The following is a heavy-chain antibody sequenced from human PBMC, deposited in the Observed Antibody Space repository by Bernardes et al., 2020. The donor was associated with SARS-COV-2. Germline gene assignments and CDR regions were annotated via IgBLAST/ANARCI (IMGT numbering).Heavy chain of an antibody. J-gene: IGHJ3*02. CDR1: RFTFSNAC. Sequence: GGSLRLSCAASRFTFSNACMSWVRQAPGKGLEWVGRIKSKAEGGTVDYAAPVKGRFTISRDDSKNTLYMQMNSLKSEDTAVYYCTTTPSLPFDMWGQGTMVNVSS. CDR2: IKSKAEGGTV. V-gene: IGHV3-15*01. CDR3: TTTPSLPFDM.